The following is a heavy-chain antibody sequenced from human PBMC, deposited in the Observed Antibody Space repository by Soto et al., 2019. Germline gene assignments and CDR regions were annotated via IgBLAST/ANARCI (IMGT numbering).Heavy chain of an antibody. CDR1: GFTFSSYA. D-gene: IGHD4-17*01. CDR2: ISDSGGST. CDR3: AKPLRAYYFDY. Sequence: GGSLRLSCAASGFTFSSYAMTWVRQAPGKGLEWVSSISDSGGSTYYADSVKGRFTTSRDNSENTLYLQMNSLRAEDTAVYYCAKPLRAYYFDYWGQGTLVTVSS. V-gene: IGHV3-23*01. J-gene: IGHJ4*02.